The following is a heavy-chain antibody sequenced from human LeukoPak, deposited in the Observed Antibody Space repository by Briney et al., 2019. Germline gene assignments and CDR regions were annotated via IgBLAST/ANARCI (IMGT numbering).Heavy chain of an antibody. Sequence: KASETLSLTCTVSGGSISSGGYFWSWIRQHPGKDLEWIGYIYYTGSTSYNPSLKSRLAMSLDTSKNQFSLKLSSVTAADTAVYYCARAARGYLTYFDYWGQGTLGT. J-gene: IGHJ4*02. CDR3: ARAARGYLTYFDY. CDR1: GGSISSGGYF. CDR2: IYYTGST. D-gene: IGHD3-22*01. V-gene: IGHV4-31*03.